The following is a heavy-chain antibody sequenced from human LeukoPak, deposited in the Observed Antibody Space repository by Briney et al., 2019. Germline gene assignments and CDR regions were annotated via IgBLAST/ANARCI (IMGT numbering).Heavy chain of an antibody. J-gene: IGHJ4*02. Sequence: GASVKVSCKASEGTFSSYAISWVRQAPGQGLEWMGGIIPIFGTANYAQKFQGRVTITADESTSTAYMELSSLRSDDTAVYYCARDPNTRFLEWFHFDYWGQGTLVTVSS. CDR1: EGTFSSYA. CDR2: IIPIFGTA. V-gene: IGHV1-69*13. CDR3: ARDPNTRFLEWFHFDY. D-gene: IGHD3-3*01.